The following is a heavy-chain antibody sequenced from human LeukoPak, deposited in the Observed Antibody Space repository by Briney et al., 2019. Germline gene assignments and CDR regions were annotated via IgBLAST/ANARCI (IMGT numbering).Heavy chain of an antibody. J-gene: IGHJ4*02. V-gene: IGHV4-39*07. CDR1: GGSVSSSNYY. CDR2: IYYSGST. CDR3: ARDREARAYYYDSSGYFDY. D-gene: IGHD3-22*01. Sequence: SETLSLTCTVSGGSVSSSNYYWAWIRQPPGKGLEWIGSIYYSGSTYYNPSLKSRVTISVDTSKNQFSLKLSSVTAADTAVYYCARDREARAYYYDSSGYFDYWGQGTLVTVSS.